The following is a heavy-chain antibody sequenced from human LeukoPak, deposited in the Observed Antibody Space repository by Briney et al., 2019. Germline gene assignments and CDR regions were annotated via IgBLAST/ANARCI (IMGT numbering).Heavy chain of an antibody. CDR1: GGSFSGYY. CDR2: INHSGST. D-gene: IGHD5-18*01. Sequence: RTSETLSLTCAVYGGSFSGYYWSWIRQPPGKGLEWIGEINHSGSTNYNPSLKSRVTISVDTSKNQFSLKLSSVTAADTAVYYCARARTDDLMDTAMVYFDYWGQGTLVTVSS. V-gene: IGHV4-34*01. CDR3: ARARTDDLMDTAMVYFDY. J-gene: IGHJ4*02.